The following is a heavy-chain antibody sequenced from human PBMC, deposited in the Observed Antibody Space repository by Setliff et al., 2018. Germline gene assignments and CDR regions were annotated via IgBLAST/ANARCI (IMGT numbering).Heavy chain of an antibody. Sequence: SLTCTVSGGSISSHYWSWIRQPPGKGLEWIGYIYYSGSTNYNPSLKSRVTISVDTSKNQFSLKLTSVTAADTAVYYCARVGASEIVAGLYGLDVWGQGTTVTVSS. CDR3: ARVGASEIVAGLYGLDV. CDR2: IYYSGST. CDR1: GGSISSHY. J-gene: IGHJ6*02. V-gene: IGHV4-59*08. D-gene: IGHD3-16*01.